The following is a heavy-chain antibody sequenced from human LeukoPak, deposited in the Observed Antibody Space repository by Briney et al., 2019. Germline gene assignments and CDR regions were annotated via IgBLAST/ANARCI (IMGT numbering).Heavy chain of an antibody. CDR1: GGSFSGYY. D-gene: IGHD3-10*01. CDR3: AKECTVRGHY. V-gene: IGHV4-34*01. CDR2: INHSGST. J-gene: IGHJ4*02. Sequence: SETLSLTCAVYGGSFSGYYWSWIRQPPGKGLEWIGEINHSGSTNYNPSLKSRVTISVDTSKNQFSLKLSSVTAADTAVYYCAKECTVRGHYWGQGTLVTVSS.